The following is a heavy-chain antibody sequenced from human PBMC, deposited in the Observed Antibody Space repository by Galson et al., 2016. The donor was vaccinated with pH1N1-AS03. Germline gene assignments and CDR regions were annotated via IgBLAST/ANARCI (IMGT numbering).Heavy chain of an antibody. V-gene: IGHV3-64*01. CDR2: ISGNGFST. CDR1: GFTFSSYA. CDR3: ARGPVSYANYWFPPPDY. Sequence: SLRLSCAVGGFTFSSYAMFWLRQAPGKGLEYVSAISGNGFSTYYANSVKDRFTVSRDNSNNTLYLQMGSLRVEDMAVYYCARGPVSYANYWFPPPDYWGQGTLVTVSS. J-gene: IGHJ4*02. D-gene: IGHD4/OR15-4a*01.